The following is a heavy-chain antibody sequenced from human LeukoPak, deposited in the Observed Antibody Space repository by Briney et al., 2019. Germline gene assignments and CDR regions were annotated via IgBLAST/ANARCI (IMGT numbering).Heavy chain of an antibody. CDR2: INHSGST. V-gene: IGHV4-34*01. CDR3: ARAGYSRPIDY. D-gene: IGHD5-12*01. CDR1: GFTFSSYS. Sequence: GSLRLSCAASGFTFSSYSMNWVRQPPGKGLEWIGEINHSGSTNYNPSLKRRVTISVDTSKNQFPLKLSSVTAADTAVYYCARAGYSRPIDYWGQGTLVTVSS. J-gene: IGHJ4*02.